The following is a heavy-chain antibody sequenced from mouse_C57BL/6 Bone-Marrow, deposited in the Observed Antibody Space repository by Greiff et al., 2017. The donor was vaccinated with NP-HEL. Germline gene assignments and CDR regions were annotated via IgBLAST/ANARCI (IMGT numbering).Heavy chain of an antibody. J-gene: IGHJ2*01. Sequence: EVKLMESGGGLVKPGGSLKLSCAASGFTFSDYGMHWVRQAPEKGLEWVAYISSGSSTIYYADTVKGRSTLSRDNAKNTLFLQMTSLRSEDTAMYYCARGYYGSSYLDYFDYWGQGTTLTVSS. CDR3: ARGYYGSSYLDYFDY. CDR2: ISSGSSTI. V-gene: IGHV5-17*01. D-gene: IGHD1-1*01. CDR1: GFTFSDYG.